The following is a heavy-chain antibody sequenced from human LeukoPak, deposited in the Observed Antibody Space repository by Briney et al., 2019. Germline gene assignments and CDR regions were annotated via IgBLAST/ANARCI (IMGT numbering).Heavy chain of an antibody. CDR2: INPNSGGT. J-gene: IGHJ5*02. Sequence: ASVKVSCKASGDTFTGYYMHWVRQAPGQGLEWMGWINPNSGGTNYAQKFQGRVTMTRDTSISTAYMELSRLRSDDTAVYYCASEVATTFNWFDPWGQGTLVTVSS. CDR1: GDTFTGYY. V-gene: IGHV1-2*02. CDR3: ASEVATTFNWFDP. D-gene: IGHD5-12*01.